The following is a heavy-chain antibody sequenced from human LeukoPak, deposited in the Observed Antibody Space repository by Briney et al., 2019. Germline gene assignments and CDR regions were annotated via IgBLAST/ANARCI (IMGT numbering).Heavy chain of an antibody. CDR2: IYTSGST. J-gene: IGHJ4*02. CDR1: GGSISSYY. Sequence: SETLSLTCSVSGGSISSYYWSWIRQPAGKGLEWIGRIYTSGSTKYNPSLKTRVTISRDTSNNQFSLELRSVTAADTAVYYCARDDGGHAFDFWGQGTLVTVSS. V-gene: IGHV4-4*07. CDR3: ARDDGGHAFDF. D-gene: IGHD5-12*01.